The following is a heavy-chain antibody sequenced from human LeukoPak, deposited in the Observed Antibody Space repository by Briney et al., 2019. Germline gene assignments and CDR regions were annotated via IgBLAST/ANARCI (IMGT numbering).Heavy chain of an antibody. Sequence: SETLSLTCAVYGGSFSGYYWSWIRQPPGKGLEWIGEINHSGSTNYNPSLKSRVTISVDTSKNQFSLKLSSVTAADTAVYCCASASSAQGFFQHWGQGTLVTVSS. CDR3: ASASSAQGFFQH. CDR1: GGSFSGYY. J-gene: IGHJ1*01. D-gene: IGHD3-10*01. V-gene: IGHV4-34*01. CDR2: INHSGST.